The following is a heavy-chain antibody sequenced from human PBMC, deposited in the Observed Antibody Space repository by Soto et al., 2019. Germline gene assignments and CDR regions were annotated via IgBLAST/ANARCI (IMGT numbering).Heavy chain of an antibody. CDR3: ARRKEAFGTHYFDD. J-gene: IGHJ4*02. Sequence: ASVKVSCKASGYTFNNYEIHWVRQATGQGLEWMGWMNPYSGNTGYAQKFQGRVSFTRDTSLGTAYMELSSLKSEDTAVYYCARRKEAFGTHYFDDWGQGSLVTVSS. CDR2: MNPYSGNT. CDR1: GYTFNNYE. V-gene: IGHV1-8*01. D-gene: IGHD3-10*01.